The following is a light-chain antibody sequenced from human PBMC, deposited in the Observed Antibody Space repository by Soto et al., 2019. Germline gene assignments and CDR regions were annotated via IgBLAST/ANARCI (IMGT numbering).Light chain of an antibody. V-gene: IGLV1-40*01. CDR3: QVWDSSSDHYV. CDR2: GNS. Sequence: QSVLTQPPSVSGAPGQRVTISCTGSSSNIGAGYDVHWYQQLPGTAPKLLIYGNSNRPSGVPDRFSGSKSGTSASLAITGLQAEDKADSYCQVWDSSSDHYVFGPGTKLTVL. J-gene: IGLJ1*01. CDR1: SSNIGAGYD.